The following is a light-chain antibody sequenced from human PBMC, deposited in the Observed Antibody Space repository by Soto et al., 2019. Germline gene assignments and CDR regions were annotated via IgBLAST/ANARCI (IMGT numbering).Light chain of an antibody. CDR3: HQRQSWPRT. J-gene: IGKJ1*01. V-gene: IGKV3-11*01. CDR1: QAVNTR. Sequence: EIVLTQSPATLSSFPCDRVTLSCRASQAVNTRLAWYQNKPGQAPRLLIYLTSNRAAGIPARFSGSGSETDFTLTISDGEPEDFAVYYCHQRQSWPRTFGQGTKVDIK. CDR2: LTS.